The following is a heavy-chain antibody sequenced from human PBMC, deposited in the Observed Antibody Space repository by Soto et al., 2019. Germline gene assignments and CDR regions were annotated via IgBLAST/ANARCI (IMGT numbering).Heavy chain of an antibody. D-gene: IGHD2-15*01. V-gene: IGHV1-18*04. Sequence: QVQMVQSGAEVKRPGASLKVSCKASGYTFTTYGFNWVRQAPGQGLEWMGWISPYNGDTNYAQNLQGRVTLTTDTSTSTAYMDLRSLTSDDTAVYYCARTPRAQMIVLEAATRFDYWGQGTLVTVSS. CDR2: ISPYNGDT. J-gene: IGHJ4*02. CDR1: GYTFTTYG. CDR3: ARTPRAQMIVLEAATRFDY.